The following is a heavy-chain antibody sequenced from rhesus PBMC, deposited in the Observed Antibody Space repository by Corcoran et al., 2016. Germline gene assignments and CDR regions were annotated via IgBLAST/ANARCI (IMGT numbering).Heavy chain of an antibody. CDR2: FYGGRCSP. CDR1: GGFISSNY. J-gene: IGHJ6*01. Sequence: QVQLQESGPGLVKPSETLSLTCVVSGGFISSNYWNWIRPPPGKGLGWIGSFYGGRCSPSYTPSPPLRFTISTDPSKNQFSLKLSSVTAADTAMYYCASAYGLDSWGQGVVVTVSS. V-gene: IGHV4-147*01. CDR3: ASAYGLDS.